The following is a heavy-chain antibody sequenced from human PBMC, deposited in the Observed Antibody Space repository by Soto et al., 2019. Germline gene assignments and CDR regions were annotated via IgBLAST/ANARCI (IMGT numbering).Heavy chain of an antibody. J-gene: IGHJ4*02. V-gene: IGHV1-69*13. D-gene: IGHD3-22*01. CDR3: ASCYYDSSGYYYLHY. CDR2: IITIFGTA. CDR1: GAALGSSA. Sequence: GASVKVSCKASGAALGSSARRWVHQAPGQGLEWMGGIITIFGTANYAQKFQGRVTITADESTSTAYMELSSLRSEDSAVYYCASCYYDSSGYYYLHYWGQGTLVTVSS.